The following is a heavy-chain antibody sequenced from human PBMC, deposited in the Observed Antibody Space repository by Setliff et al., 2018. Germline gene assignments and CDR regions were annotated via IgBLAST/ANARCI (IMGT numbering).Heavy chain of an antibody. D-gene: IGHD2-2*01. CDR2: INPTGEST. V-gene: IGHV1-46*01. CDR3: ARGIIAYASWAPNKHAYYYYMDV. CDR1: GYTLSSYY. J-gene: IGHJ6*03. Sequence: AASVKVSCKASGYTLSSYYMHWVRQAPGQGLEWMGLINPTGESTVYAEKFQGRVSMTRDTSTSTVYMDLESLKSGDTAIYYCARGIIAYASWAPNKHAYYYYMDVWGNGTTVTV.